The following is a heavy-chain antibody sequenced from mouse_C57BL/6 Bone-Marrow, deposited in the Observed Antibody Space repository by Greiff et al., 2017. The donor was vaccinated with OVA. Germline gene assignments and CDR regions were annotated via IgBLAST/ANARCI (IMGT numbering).Heavy chain of an antibody. V-gene: IGHV5-15*01. CDR2: ISNLAYSI. Sequence: EVQLVESGGGLVQPGGSLKLSCAASGFTFSDYGMAWVRQAPRKGPEWVAFISNLAYSIYYADTVTGRFTISRENAKNTLYLEMSSLRSEDTAMYYCARHPIYYYGSSRYWYFDVWGTGTTVTVSS. CDR1: GFTFSDYG. D-gene: IGHD1-1*01. J-gene: IGHJ1*03. CDR3: ARHPIYYYGSSRYWYFDV.